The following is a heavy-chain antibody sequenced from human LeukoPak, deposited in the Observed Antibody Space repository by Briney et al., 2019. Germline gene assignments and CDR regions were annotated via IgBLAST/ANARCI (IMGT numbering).Heavy chain of an antibody. Sequence: SQTLSLTCAISGDSVSSNSAAWNWIRQSPSRGLEWLGRTYYRSKWYNDYAVSVKSRITINPDTSKNQFSLQLNSVTPEDTAVYYCARAEHPIRYCSSTSCYGSARNYYFDYWGQGTLVTVSS. CDR1: GDSVSSNSAA. CDR2: TYYRSKWYN. CDR3: ARAEHPIRYCSSTSCYGSARNYYFDY. V-gene: IGHV6-1*01. J-gene: IGHJ4*02. D-gene: IGHD2-2*01.